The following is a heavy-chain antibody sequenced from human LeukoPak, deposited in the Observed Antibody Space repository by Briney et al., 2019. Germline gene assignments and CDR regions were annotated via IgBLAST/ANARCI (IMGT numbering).Heavy chain of an antibody. Sequence: SVTVSCKASVGTFSSYAISWVRQAPGQGLEWMGGIIPIFGTANYAQKFQGRVTITADESTSTAYMELSSLRSEDTAVYYCARLTPNWFDPWGQGTLVTVSS. V-gene: IGHV1-69*13. CDR3: ARLTPNWFDP. J-gene: IGHJ5*02. CDR2: IIPIFGTA. D-gene: IGHD4-23*01. CDR1: VGTFSSYA.